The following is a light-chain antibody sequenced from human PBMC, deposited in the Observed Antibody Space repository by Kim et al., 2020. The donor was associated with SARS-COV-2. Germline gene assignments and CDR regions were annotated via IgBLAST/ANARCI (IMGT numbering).Light chain of an antibody. CDR2: EDD. Sequence: GKTVPISCTRSSGSIDPNYVQWYQQRPGGVPTTVIYEDDQRPSGVSDPFSGSIDNSSNSASLTISGLRTEDEADYYCQSYNRDNVIFGGGTKVTVL. CDR3: QSYNRDNVI. J-gene: IGLJ2*01. CDR1: SGSIDPNY. V-gene: IGLV6-57*03.